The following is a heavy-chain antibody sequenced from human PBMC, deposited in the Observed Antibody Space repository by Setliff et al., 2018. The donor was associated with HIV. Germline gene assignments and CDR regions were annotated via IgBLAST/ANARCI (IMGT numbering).Heavy chain of an antibody. V-gene: IGHV4-4*07. Sequence: SETLSLTCNVSGASVSIYFWVWIRQPAGKTLEWIGRTHSSGDTHYNPSPNSRVTMSLDTSKNQFSLEMTSVAAADTAVYYCARGVAAAGALMDVWGKGTTVTVSS. CDR3: ARGVAAAGALMDV. J-gene: IGHJ6*03. D-gene: IGHD6-13*01. CDR2: THSSGDT. CDR1: GASVSIYF.